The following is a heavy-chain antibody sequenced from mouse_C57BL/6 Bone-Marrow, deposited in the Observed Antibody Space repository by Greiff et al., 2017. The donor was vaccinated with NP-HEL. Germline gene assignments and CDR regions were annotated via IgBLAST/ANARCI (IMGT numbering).Heavy chain of an antibody. CDR3: AGGLDYYGSSYVHFDY. CDR2: IYPGDGDT. V-gene: IGHV1-82*01. J-gene: IGHJ2*01. Sequence: QVQLKQSGPELVKPGASVKISCKASGYAFSSSWMNWVKQRPGKGLEWIGRIYPGDGDTNYNGKFKGKATLTADKSSSTAYMQLSSLTSEDSAVYFCAGGLDYYGSSYVHFDYWGQGTTLTVSS. D-gene: IGHD1-1*01. CDR1: GYAFSSSW.